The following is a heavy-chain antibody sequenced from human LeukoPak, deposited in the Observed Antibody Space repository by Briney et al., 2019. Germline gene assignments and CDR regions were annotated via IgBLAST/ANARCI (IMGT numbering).Heavy chain of an antibody. CDR3: AKDREVGATTGYYFDY. J-gene: IGHJ4*02. CDR1: GYTFTSYY. V-gene: IGHV1-46*01. CDR2: INPSGGST. Sequence: ASVKVSCKASGYTFTSYYMHWVRQAPGQGLEWMGIINPSGGSTSYAQKFQGRVTMTRDTSTSTVYMELSSLRAEDTAVYYCAKDREVGATTGYYFDYWGQGTLVTVSS. D-gene: IGHD1-26*01.